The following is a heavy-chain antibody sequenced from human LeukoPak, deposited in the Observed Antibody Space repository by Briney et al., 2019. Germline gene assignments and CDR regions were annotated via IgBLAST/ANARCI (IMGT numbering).Heavy chain of an antibody. J-gene: IGHJ6*02. Sequence: GGSLRLSCAASGFTFSSYGMHWVRQAPGKGLEWVAVISYDGSNKYYADSVKGRFTISRDNAKNSLYLQMNSLRAEDTAVYYCARDQVLGAPAAIRGYYYYYGMDVWGQGTTVTVSS. CDR2: ISYDGSNK. V-gene: IGHV3-30*03. CDR1: GFTFSSYG. CDR3: ARDQVLGAPAAIRGYYYYYGMDV. D-gene: IGHD2-2*02.